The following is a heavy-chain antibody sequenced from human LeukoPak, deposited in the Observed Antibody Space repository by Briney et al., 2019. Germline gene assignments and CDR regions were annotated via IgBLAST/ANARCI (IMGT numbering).Heavy chain of an antibody. V-gene: IGHV4-34*01. D-gene: IGHD2-2*01. CDR2: INHSGST. CDR3: ASLRWGYCSSTSCYSFGFYY. J-gene: IGHJ4*02. CDR1: GGSFGGYY. Sequence: TSETLSLTCAVYGGSFGGYYWSWIRQPLGKGLEWIGEINHSGSTNYNPSLKSRVTISVDTSKNQFSLKLSSVTAADTAVYYCASLRWGYCSSTSCYSFGFYYWGQGTLVTVSS.